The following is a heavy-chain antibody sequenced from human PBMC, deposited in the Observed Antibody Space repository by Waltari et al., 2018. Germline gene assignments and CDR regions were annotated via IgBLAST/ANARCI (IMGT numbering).Heavy chain of an antibody. V-gene: IGHV3-33*01. CDR2: IWYDGSNK. D-gene: IGHD2-15*01. CDR1: GFTFSSYG. J-gene: IGHJ5*02. Sequence: QVQLVESGGGVVQPGRSLRLSWAAAGFTFSSYGMHWVRQAPGKGVVLVAVIWYDGSNKYYSASVKGRFTISRDNSKNTLYLQMNSLRAEDTAVYYCASSRSGGRRHWFDPWGQGTLVTVSS. CDR3: ASSRSGGRRHWFDP.